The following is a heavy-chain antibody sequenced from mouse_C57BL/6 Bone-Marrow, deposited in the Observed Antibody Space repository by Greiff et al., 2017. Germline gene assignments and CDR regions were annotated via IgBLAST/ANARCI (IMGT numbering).Heavy chain of an antibody. CDR3: AVYSYGRRDWYFDV. CDR1: GYTFTSYW. J-gene: IGHJ1*03. Sequence: QVQLQQPGAELVMPGASVKLSCKASGYTFTSYWMHWVKQRPGQGLEWIGEIDPSDSYTNYNQKFKGKSTLTVDKSSSTAYMQLRSLTSEDSAVYYCAVYSYGRRDWYFDVWGTGTTVTVSS. D-gene: IGHD1-1*01. V-gene: IGHV1-69*01. CDR2: IDPSDSYT.